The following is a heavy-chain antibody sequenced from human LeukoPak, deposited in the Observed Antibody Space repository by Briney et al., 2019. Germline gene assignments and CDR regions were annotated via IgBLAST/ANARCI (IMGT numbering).Heavy chain of an antibody. CDR1: GFTFSNAW. D-gene: IGHD4-11*01. Sequence: PGGSLRLSCAASGFTFSNAWMSWVRQAPGKGLEWVGRIKSKTDGGTTDYAAPVKGRFTISRDDSKNTPYLQMNSLKTEDTAVYYCTTDYSNPDWIGTDAFDIWGQGTMVTVSS. V-gene: IGHV3-15*01. CDR2: IKSKTDGGTT. J-gene: IGHJ3*02. CDR3: TTDYSNPDWIGTDAFDI.